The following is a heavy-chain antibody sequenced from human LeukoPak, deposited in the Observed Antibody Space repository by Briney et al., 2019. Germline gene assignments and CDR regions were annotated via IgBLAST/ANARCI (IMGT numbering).Heavy chain of an antibody. V-gene: IGHV4-59*08. D-gene: IGHD2-15*01. CDR1: GGSISSYY. J-gene: IGHJ6*02. CDR2: IYYSGST. Sequence: SETLSLTCTVSGGSISSYYWSWIRQPPGKGLEWIGYIYYSGSTNYNPSLKSRVTISVDTSKSQFSLKLSSVTAADTAVYYCARLLGYCSGGSCYGNYYYYYGMDVWGQGTTVTVSS. CDR3: ARLLGYCSGGSCYGNYYYYYGMDV.